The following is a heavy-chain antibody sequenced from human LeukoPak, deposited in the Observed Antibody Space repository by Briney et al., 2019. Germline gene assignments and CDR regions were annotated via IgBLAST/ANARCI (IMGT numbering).Heavy chain of an antibody. CDR3: ARRGIAAPLDY. Sequence: SETLSLTCAVYGGSFSGYYWSWIRQPPGKGLEWIGEINHSGSTNYNPSLKSRVTISVDTSKNQFSLKLSSVTAADTAVYYCARRGIAAPLDYWGRGTLVTVSS. CDR1: GGSFSGYY. V-gene: IGHV4-34*01. D-gene: IGHD6-13*01. J-gene: IGHJ4*02. CDR2: INHSGST.